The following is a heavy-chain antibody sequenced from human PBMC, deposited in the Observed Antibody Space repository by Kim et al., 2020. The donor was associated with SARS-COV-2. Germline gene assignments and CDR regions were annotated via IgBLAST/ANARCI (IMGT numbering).Heavy chain of an antibody. J-gene: IGHJ4*02. CDR3: ARVVRHGSCYGTFVY. D-gene: IGHD2-2*01. CDR1: GYSFTSNW. Sequence: GESLKISCKGSGYSFTSNWISWVRQMPGKGLEWMGRIDPSDSYTNYSPSFQGHVTISVDKSISTAYLQWRSLRGSDTAIYYCARVVRHGSCYGTFVYWGQ. V-gene: IGHV5-10-1*01. CDR2: IDPSDSYT.